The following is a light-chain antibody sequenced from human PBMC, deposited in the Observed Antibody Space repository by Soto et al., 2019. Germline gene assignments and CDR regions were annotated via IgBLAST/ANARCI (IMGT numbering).Light chain of an antibody. CDR3: QQYGSSGT. J-gene: IGKJ1*01. V-gene: IGKV3-20*01. Sequence: EIVLTQPPGTLSLSPGERATLSCRASQSVSNNYLAWYQPKPGQAPRLLIYGASNRATGIPDRFSGSGSGTDFTLTISRLEPEDFAVYYCQQYGSSGTFGQGTKVDIK. CDR1: QSVSNNY. CDR2: GAS.